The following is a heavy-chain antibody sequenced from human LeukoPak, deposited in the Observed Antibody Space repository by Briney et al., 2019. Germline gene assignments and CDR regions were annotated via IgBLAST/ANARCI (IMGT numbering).Heavy chain of an antibody. V-gene: IGHV3-21*01. CDR2: ISSGSTNI. CDR3: ARVGGYCSSISNCYGDY. J-gene: IGHJ4*02. Sequence: GGCLRLSCAASGFTFSIYSMNWVRQAPGKGLEWVSCISSGSTNIYYADSVRGRFTISRDNAKNSLYLQMNSLRAEDTAVYYCARVGGYCSSISNCYGDYWGQGTLVTVSS. CDR1: GFTFSIYS. D-gene: IGHD2-2*01.